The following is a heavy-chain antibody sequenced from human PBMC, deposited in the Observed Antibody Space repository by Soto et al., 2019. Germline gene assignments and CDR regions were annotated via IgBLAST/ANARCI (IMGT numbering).Heavy chain of an antibody. Sequence: QVQLVQSGAEVKKPGASVRVSCKASGYTFTSYYMHWVRQAPGQGLEWMGIINPSGGSTSYAQKFQGRVTMTRDTSTSTVYMALSSLRSEDTAVYYCAATLYYYYGMDVWGQGTTVTVSS. CDR3: AATLYYYYGMDV. CDR2: INPSGGST. V-gene: IGHV1-46*01. J-gene: IGHJ6*02. CDR1: GYTFTSYY.